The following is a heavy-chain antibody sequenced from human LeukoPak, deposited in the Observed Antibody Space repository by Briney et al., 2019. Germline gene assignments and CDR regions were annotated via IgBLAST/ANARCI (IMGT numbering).Heavy chain of an antibody. V-gene: IGHV1-69*04. Sequence: GASVKVSCKASGGTFSSYAISWVRQAAGQGLEWMGRIIPILGIVNYAQKFQGRVTIKADKSTSTAYMELSSLRSEDTAVYYCARARDNWNDGWFDSWGQGTLVTVSS. D-gene: IGHD1-20*01. J-gene: IGHJ5*01. CDR3: ARARDNWNDGWFDS. CDR2: IIPILGIV. CDR1: GGTFSSYA.